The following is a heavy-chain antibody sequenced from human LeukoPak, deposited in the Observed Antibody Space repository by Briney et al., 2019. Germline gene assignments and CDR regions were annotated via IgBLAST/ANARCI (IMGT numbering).Heavy chain of an antibody. CDR3: ARGPYSYDSSGAFDI. CDR1: GGSISSSSYY. CDR2: IYHSGST. J-gene: IGHJ3*02. Sequence: SETLSLTCTVSGGSISSSSYYWGWIRQAPGKGLEWIATIYHSGSTYYNPSLQSRVTISLDTSKNQFSLKLRSLTAADTAVYFCARGPYSYDSSGAFDIWGQGTMVTVSS. D-gene: IGHD3-22*01. V-gene: IGHV4-39*07.